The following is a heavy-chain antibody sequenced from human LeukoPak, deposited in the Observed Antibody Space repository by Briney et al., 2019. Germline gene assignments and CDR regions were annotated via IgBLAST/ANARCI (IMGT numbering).Heavy chain of an antibody. V-gene: IGHV4-39*01. Sequence: SETLSPTCTVSGGSISSSSYYWGWIRQPPGKGPEWIGIIYYSGSSYYNPSLKSRVTISVDTPKNQFSLKLSSVTAADTAVYYCARRGGDCYSCFDYWGQGTLVTVSS. J-gene: IGHJ4*02. CDR2: IYYSGSS. D-gene: IGHD2-21*01. CDR3: ARRGGDCYSCFDY. CDR1: GGSISSSSYY.